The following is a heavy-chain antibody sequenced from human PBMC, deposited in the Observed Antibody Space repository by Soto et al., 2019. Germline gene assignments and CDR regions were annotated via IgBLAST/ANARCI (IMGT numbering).Heavy chain of an antibody. Sequence: DVQLVESGGGLVQPGRSLRLSCAASGFTFDDYAMHWVRQAPGKGLEWVSCISWNSGSIGYADSVKGRFTISRDNAKNSLYLQMNSLRAEDTALYYCAKAGSRQYQLSAAFDIWGQGTMVTVSS. CDR2: ISWNSGSI. V-gene: IGHV3-9*01. D-gene: IGHD2-2*01. CDR3: AKAGSRQYQLSAAFDI. CDR1: GFTFDDYA. J-gene: IGHJ3*02.